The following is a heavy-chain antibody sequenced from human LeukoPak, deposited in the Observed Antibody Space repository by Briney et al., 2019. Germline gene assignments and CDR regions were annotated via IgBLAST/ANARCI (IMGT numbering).Heavy chain of an antibody. Sequence: GGSLRLSCAASGFTFNRDWTAWVRQAPGKGLEWVANIKEDGSEKNYVDSVKGRFTISRDNAKNSLYLQMNSLRAEDTAVYYCARDLGLTYYYDSSGWDWGQGTLVTVSS. CDR1: GFTFNRDW. CDR3: ARDLGLTYYYDSSGWD. V-gene: IGHV3-7*01. CDR2: IKEDGSEK. D-gene: IGHD3-22*01. J-gene: IGHJ4*02.